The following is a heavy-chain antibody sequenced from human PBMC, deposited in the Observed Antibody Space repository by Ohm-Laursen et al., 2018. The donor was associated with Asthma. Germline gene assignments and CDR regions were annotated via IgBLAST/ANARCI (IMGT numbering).Heavy chain of an antibody. D-gene: IGHD3-22*01. CDR1: GGSISSGDYY. Sequence: SQTLSLTCTVSGGSISSGDYYWSWIRQPPGKGLEWIGYIYYSGSTYYNPSLKSRVTISVDTSKNQFSLKLSSVTAADTAVHYCARYTITMIAIDYWGQGTLVTVSS. CDR3: ARYTITMIAIDY. V-gene: IGHV4-30-4*01. J-gene: IGHJ4*02. CDR2: IYYSGST.